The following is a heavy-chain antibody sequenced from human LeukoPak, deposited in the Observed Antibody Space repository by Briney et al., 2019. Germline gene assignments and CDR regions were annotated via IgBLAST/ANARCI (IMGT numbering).Heavy chain of an antibody. CDR3: AKDPPRRSGTYSDS. D-gene: IGHD3-10*01. Sequence: GGXXRXXCAASGFSFSTYSMNWVRQAPGKGXEWVSGISGSGGSTDYADSVKGRFTISRDNSKNTLYLQMDSLRAEDTAVYYCAKDPPRRSGTYSDSWGQGTLVTVSS. CDR2: ISGSGGST. J-gene: IGHJ4*02. CDR1: GFSFSTYS. V-gene: IGHV3-23*01.